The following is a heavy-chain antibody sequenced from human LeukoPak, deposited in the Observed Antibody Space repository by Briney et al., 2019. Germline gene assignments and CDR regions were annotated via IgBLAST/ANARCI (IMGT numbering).Heavy chain of an antibody. CDR3: AELGITMIGGV. CDR2: ISSSGSTI. CDR1: GFTFSSYE. J-gene: IGHJ6*04. D-gene: IGHD3-10*02. V-gene: IGHV3-48*03. Sequence: GGSLRLSCAASGFTFSSYEMNWVRQAPGKGLEWVSYISSSGSTIYYADSAKGRFTISRDNAKNSLYLQMNSLRAEDTAVYYCAELGITMIGGVWGKGTTVTITS.